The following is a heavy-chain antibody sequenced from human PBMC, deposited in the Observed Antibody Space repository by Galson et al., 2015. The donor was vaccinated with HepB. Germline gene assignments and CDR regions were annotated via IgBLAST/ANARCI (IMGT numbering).Heavy chain of an antibody. J-gene: IGHJ4*02. V-gene: IGHV4-59*08. CDR3: ARAQPSYCGGDCSNYFDY. CDR1: GGSISSYY. D-gene: IGHD2-21*02. Sequence: LSLTCTVSGGSISSYYWSWIRQPPGKGLEWIGYIYYSGSTNYNPSLKSRVTISVDTSKNQFSLKLSSVTAADTAVYYCARAQPSYCGGDCSNYFDYWGQGTLVTVSS. CDR2: IYYSGST.